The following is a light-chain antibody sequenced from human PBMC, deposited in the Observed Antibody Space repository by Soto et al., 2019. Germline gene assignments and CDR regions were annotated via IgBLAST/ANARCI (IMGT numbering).Light chain of an antibody. V-gene: IGKV1-5*01. CDR1: QDIATY. J-gene: IGKJ1*01. Sequence: DIQMTQSPSTLSASVGNRVTITCQASQDIATYLNWYQQKPGKAPKLLIYDVSSLESGVPSRFSGSGSGTEFTLAISSLQPDDFATYYCQQYNSYPWTFGQGTKVDIK. CDR3: QQYNSYPWT. CDR2: DVS.